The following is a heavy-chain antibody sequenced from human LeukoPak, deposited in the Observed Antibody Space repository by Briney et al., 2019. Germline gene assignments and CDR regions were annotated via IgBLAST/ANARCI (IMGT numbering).Heavy chain of an antibody. CDR1: GFTFSSYG. J-gene: IGHJ4*02. V-gene: IGHV3-33*06. D-gene: IGHD3-3*01. CDR2: IWYDGSNK. CDR3: AKGAFYDSWSGLGEGLDY. Sequence: GGSLRLSCAASGFTFSSYGMHWVRQAPGKGLEWVAVIWYDGSNKYYADSVKGRFTISRDNSKNTLYLQMNSLRAEDTAVYYCAKGAFYDSWSGLGEGLDYWGQGTLVTVSS.